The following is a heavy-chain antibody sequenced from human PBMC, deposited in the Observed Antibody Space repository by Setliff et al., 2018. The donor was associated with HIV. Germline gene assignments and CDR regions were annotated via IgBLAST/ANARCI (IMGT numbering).Heavy chain of an antibody. CDR3: ARARFWSGYYTGDNYYYMDV. CDR2: IYTSGGT. J-gene: IGHJ6*03. V-gene: IGHV4-39*07. Sequence: LSLTCTVSGDSISSSIYYWGWVRQPPGKGLEWIGGIYTSGGTKYNPSLKSRVTISLDTSKNQFSLKLSSVTAADTAVYYCARARFWSGYYTGDNYYYMDVWGKGTTVTVSS. D-gene: IGHD3-3*01. CDR1: GDSISSSIYY.